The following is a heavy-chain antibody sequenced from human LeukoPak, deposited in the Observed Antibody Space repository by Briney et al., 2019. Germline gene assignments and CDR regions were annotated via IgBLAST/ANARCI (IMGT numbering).Heavy chain of an antibody. J-gene: IGHJ4*02. D-gene: IGHD2-21*02. V-gene: IGHV1-2*02. CDR2: INPNSGGT. CDR3: ALTVVTGVYYFDY. CDR1: GYTFTDYY. Sequence: ASVKVSCKASGYTFTDYYMHWVRQAPGQGLKWMGWINPNSGGTNYAQKFQGGVTMTRDTSISTAYMELSRLRSDDTAVYYCALTVVTGVYYFDYWGQGTLVTVSS.